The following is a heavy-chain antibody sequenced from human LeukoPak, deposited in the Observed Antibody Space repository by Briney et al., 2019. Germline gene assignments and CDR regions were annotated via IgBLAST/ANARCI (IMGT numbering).Heavy chain of an antibody. CDR2: IHTSGSV. CDR3: AREGSMTARPFVSIDY. J-gene: IGHJ4*02. V-gene: IGHV4-4*07. CDR1: GGSISTYY. D-gene: IGHD6-6*01. Sequence: PSETLSLTCTVSGGSISTYYWSWVRQPAGKGLEWIGRIHTSGSVDYSPSLKSRVTLSVDTSKKQFSLTLSSVTAADTAMYYCAREGSMTARPFVSIDYWGQGTLVTVSS.